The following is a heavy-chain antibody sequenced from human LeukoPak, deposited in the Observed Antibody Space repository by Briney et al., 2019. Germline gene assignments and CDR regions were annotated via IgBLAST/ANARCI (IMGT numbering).Heavy chain of an antibody. CDR1: GGSFSGYY. CDR2: INHSGST. V-gene: IGHV4-34*01. J-gene: IGHJ4*02. Sequence: PSETLSLTCAVYGGSFSGYYWSWIRQPPGKGLEWIGEINHSGSTNYNPSLKSRATISVDTSKNQFSLKLSSVTAADTAVYYCARDPYGDYRIDYWGQGTLDTVSS. D-gene: IGHD4-17*01. CDR3: ARDPYGDYRIDY.